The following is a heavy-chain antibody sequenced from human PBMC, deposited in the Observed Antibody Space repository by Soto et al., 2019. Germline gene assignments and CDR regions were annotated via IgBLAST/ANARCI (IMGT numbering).Heavy chain of an antibody. CDR2: IIPVVGTT. D-gene: IGHD2-8*01. CDR1: GDTFTTNS. CDR3: AGGLLYATTYVDY. V-gene: IGHV1-69*06. Sequence: QVQLVQSGAEVKKPGSSVKVSCKASGDTFTTNSLNWVRQAPGQGLEWMGGIIPVVGTTKYAQKYQDRVTITGDKCTNTAYMELSSLRSEDTAVYYFAGGLLYATTYVDYWGQGAPVPVSS. J-gene: IGHJ4*02.